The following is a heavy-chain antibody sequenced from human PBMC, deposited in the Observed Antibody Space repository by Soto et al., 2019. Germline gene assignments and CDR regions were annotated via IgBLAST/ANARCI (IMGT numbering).Heavy chain of an antibody. CDR2: IYYSGST. V-gene: IGHV4-59*12. J-gene: IGHJ6*02. Sequence: SETLSLTCTVSGGPISSYYWSWIRQPPGKGLEWIGYIYYSGSTNYNPSLKSRVTVSVDKSMNQFSLKLTSVTAADTAVYYCATNSYYSLGVWGQGTTVTVSS. CDR3: ATNSYYSLGV. CDR1: GGPISSYY.